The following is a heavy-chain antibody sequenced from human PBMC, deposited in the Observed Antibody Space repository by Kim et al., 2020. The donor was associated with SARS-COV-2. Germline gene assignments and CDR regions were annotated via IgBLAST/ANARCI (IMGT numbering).Heavy chain of an antibody. Sequence: ASVKVSCKASGYTFTGYYMHWVRQAPGQGLEWMGWINPNSGGTNYAQKFQGRVTMTRDTSISTAYMELSRLRSDDTAVYYCASEWVEPAAPGWFDPWGQGTLVTVSS. J-gene: IGHJ5*02. CDR1: GYTFTGYY. V-gene: IGHV1-2*02. CDR3: ASEWVEPAAPGWFDP. CDR2: INPNSGGT. D-gene: IGHD2-2*01.